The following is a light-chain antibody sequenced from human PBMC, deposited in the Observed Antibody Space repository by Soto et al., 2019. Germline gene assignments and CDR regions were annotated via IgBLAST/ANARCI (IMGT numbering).Light chain of an antibody. CDR2: ENY. CDR3: GAWDGSLTGGV. CDR1: SSNIGSNY. J-gene: IGLJ2*01. V-gene: IGLV1-51*02. Sequence: QSVLTQPPSVSAAPGQKVTISCSGSSSNIGSNYVSWYQQLPGTAPKLLIYENYERPSGIPDRFSGSKSGTSATLGITGLQTGDEADYYCGAWDGSLTGGVFGGGTKLTGL.